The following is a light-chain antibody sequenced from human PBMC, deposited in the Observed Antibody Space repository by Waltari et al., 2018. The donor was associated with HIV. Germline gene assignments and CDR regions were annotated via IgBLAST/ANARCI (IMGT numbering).Light chain of an antibody. CDR3: QQYYDTPRT. J-gene: IGKJ1*01. CDR2: AAS. V-gene: IGKV1-NL1*01. CDR1: QGISNS. Sequence: DIQMTQSPSPLSASVGDRVTITCRASQGISNSLAWYQQRPGKAPNLLLYAASKLASGVPSRFSGSGSGTDSTLTISSLQPEDFATYYCQQYYDTPRTFGQGTKVEIK.